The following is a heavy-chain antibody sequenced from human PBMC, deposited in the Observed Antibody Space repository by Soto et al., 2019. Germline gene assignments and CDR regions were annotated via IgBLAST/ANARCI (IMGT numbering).Heavy chain of an antibody. CDR3: ARDPDIVVVPAAIDY. CDR1: GFTFSSYS. V-gene: IGHV3-21*01. Sequence: PGGSLRLSCAASGFTFSSYSMNWVRQAPGKGLEWVSSISSSSSYIYYADSVKGRFTISRDNAKNSLYLQMNSLRAEDTAVYYWARDPDIVVVPAAIDYWGQGTLVTVSS. CDR2: ISSSSSYI. D-gene: IGHD2-2*02. J-gene: IGHJ4*02.